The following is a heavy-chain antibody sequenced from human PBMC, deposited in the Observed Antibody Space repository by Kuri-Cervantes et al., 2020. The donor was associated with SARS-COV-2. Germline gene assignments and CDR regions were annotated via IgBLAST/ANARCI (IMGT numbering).Heavy chain of an antibody. CDR1: GFTFNTCA. V-gene: IGHV3-30*04. CDR2: ISSDGGNK. D-gene: IGHD2-21*01. Sequence: GESLKISCAASGFTFNTCAMHWVRQAPGKGLEWVAMISSDGGNKNYADSVKGRFTISRDNSENTLYLQINSLRTEDTAVFYCARARVGVFDFWGQGALVTVSS. CDR3: ARARVGVFDF. J-gene: IGHJ4*02.